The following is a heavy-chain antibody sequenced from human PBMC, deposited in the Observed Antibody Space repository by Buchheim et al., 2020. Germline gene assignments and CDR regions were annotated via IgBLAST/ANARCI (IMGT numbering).Heavy chain of an antibody. Sequence: EVQLLESGGGLVQPGGSLRLSCAASGFIFSSYVMSWVRQAPGKGLEWVSGISGSGGGTYYADSVKGRFTISRDNSMNTLYLQINSLIVEDTAVYYCARELMGATVDSSGLGTL. D-gene: IGHD1-26*01. CDR3: ARELMGATVDS. CDR2: ISGSGGGT. J-gene: IGHJ4*02. V-gene: IGHV3-23*01. CDR1: GFIFSSYV.